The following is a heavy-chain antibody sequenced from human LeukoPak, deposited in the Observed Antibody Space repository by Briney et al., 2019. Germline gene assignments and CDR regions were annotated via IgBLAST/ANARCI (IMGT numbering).Heavy chain of an antibody. Sequence: SETLSLTCTVSGGSISSGGYYWSWIRQRPGKGLEWIGYIYYSGSTYYNPSLKSRVTISVDTSKNQFSLKLSSVTAADTAVYYCARENVSSSWPDDAFDIWGQGTMVTVSS. CDR2: IYYSGST. D-gene: IGHD6-13*01. CDR3: ARENVSSSWPDDAFDI. J-gene: IGHJ3*02. CDR1: GGSISSGGYY. V-gene: IGHV4-31*03.